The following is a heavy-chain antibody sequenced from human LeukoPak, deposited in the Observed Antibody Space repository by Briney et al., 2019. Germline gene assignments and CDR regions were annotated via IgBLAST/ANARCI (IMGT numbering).Heavy chain of an antibody. CDR1: GGSFSGYY. CDR3: ARARCSRTGCYSNLDN. Sequence: SETLSLTCAVYGGSFSGYYWSWIRQPPVKGLEWIGEINHSGSTNYNPSLKSRITISVDTPKNQFSLKLISVTAADTAVYYCARARCSRTGCYSNLDNWGQGTLVTVSS. D-gene: IGHD2-2*01. CDR2: INHSGST. V-gene: IGHV4-34*01. J-gene: IGHJ4*02.